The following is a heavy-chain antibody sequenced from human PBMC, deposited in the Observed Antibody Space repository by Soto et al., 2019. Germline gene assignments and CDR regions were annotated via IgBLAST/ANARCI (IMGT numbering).Heavy chain of an antibody. V-gene: IGHV3-66*01. J-gene: IGHJ4*02. CDR3: ASYVGSYGLDY. D-gene: IGHD5-18*01. CDR1: GFTVSSNY. Sequence: EVQLVEAGGGLVQPGGSLRLSWAASGFTVSSNYMSCVRQAPGKGLEWVSVIYSGGSTYYADSVRGRFTISRDNSKNTLYLQMNSLSAEDTAVDDCASYVGSYGLDYWGQGTLVTVAS. CDR2: IYSGGST.